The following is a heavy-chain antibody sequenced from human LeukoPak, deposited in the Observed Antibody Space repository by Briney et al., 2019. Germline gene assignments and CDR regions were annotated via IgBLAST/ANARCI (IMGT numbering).Heavy chain of an antibody. J-gene: IGHJ6*03. V-gene: IGHV3-23*01. Sequence: GGSLRLSCAASGITFSGYAMTWVRQVPGRGLEWVSDISGRGENTYYADSVKGRFTISRDNAKNSLYLQMNSLRAEDTALYYCARGPGIYCSSTSCHYYYYMDVWGKGTTVTVSS. CDR1: GITFSGYA. D-gene: IGHD2-2*01. CDR3: ARGPGIYCSSTSCHYYYYMDV. CDR2: ISGRGENT.